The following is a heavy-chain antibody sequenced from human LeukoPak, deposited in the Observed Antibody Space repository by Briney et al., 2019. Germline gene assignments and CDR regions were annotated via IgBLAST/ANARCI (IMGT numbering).Heavy chain of an antibody. V-gene: IGHV3-30-3*01. CDR2: ISYDGSNK. J-gene: IGHJ4*02. CDR1: GFTFSSYA. D-gene: IGHD2-15*01. CDR3: ARAALLDYFDY. Sequence: PGGSLRLSCAASGFTFSSYAMHWVRQAPGKGLEWVAVISYDGSNKYYADSVKGRFTISRDNSKNTLYLQMNSLRAEDTAVYYCARAALLDYFDYWGQGTLVTVSS.